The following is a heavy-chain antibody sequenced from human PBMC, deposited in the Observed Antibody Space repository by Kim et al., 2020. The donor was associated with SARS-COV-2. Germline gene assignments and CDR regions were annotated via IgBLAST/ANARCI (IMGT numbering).Heavy chain of an antibody. D-gene: IGHD3-3*01. V-gene: IGHV3-23*01. J-gene: IGHJ4*02. CDR2: ISGSGGST. Sequence: GGSLRLSCAASGFTFSSYAMSWVRQAPGKGLEWVSAISGSGGSTYYADSVKGRFTISRDNSKNTLYLQMNSLRAEDTAVYYCAKTRSPGYDFWSGFDYWGQGTLVTVSS. CDR1: GFTFSSYA. CDR3: AKTRSPGYDFWSGFDY.